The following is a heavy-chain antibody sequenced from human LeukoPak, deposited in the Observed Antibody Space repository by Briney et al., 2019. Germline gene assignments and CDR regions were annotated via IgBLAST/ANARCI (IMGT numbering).Heavy chain of an antibody. CDR2: IYYSGST. J-gene: IGHJ6*02. CDR3: ASLYGSGSYYRYYYGMDV. D-gene: IGHD3-10*01. V-gene: IGHV4-59*01. Sequence: PSETLSLTCTVSGGSISSYYWSWIRQPPGKGLEWIGYIYYSGSTNYNPSLKSRVTISVDTSKNQFSLKLSSVTAADTAVYYCASLYGSGSYYRYYYGMDVWGQGTTVTVSS. CDR1: GGSISSYY.